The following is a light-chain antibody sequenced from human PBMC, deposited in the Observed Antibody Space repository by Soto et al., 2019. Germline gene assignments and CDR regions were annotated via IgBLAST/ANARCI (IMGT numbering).Light chain of an antibody. V-gene: IGKV1-5*03. CDR1: QSISSW. CDR3: QQYNSYPGT. CDR2: KAS. J-gene: IGKJ2*02. Sequence: DIQMTQSPSTLSASVGDRVTITCRASQSISSWLAWYQQKPGKAPKLLIYKASSLESGVPSRFSGSGSGTQFTLTISSLQPDDFATYYCQQYNSYPGTFGQGTKLEIK.